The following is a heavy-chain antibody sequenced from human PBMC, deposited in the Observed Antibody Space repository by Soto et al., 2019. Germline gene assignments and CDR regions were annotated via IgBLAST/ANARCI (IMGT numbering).Heavy chain of an antibody. D-gene: IGHD6-6*01. CDR2: IKQDGSEE. V-gene: IGHV3-7*01. Sequence: GGSLRLSCASSGFTFSSYWMSLFRQAPGKGLEWVANIKQDGSEENYVDSVKGRFTISRDNAKNALYLQMNSLRVEDTAVYYCAREIAARLWGKGTTVTVSS. J-gene: IGHJ6*04. CDR1: GFTFSSYW. CDR3: AREIAARL.